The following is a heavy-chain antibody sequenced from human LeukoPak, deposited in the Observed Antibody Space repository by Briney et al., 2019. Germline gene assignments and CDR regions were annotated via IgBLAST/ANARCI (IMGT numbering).Heavy chain of an antibody. CDR2: ISSTTRTI. CDR3: ARDYGYGFDY. CDR1: GFTFSSYS. Sequence: PGGSLRLSCAASGFTFSSYSMNWVRQAPGKGLEWVSYISSTTRTIYYAESVKGRFTISRDNAKNSLYLQMNSLRDEDTAVYYCARDYGYGFDYWGQGTLVTVSS. D-gene: IGHD5-12*01. J-gene: IGHJ4*02. V-gene: IGHV3-48*02.